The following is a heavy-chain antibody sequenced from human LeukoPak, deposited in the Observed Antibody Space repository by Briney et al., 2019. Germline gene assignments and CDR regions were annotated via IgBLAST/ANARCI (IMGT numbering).Heavy chain of an antibody. J-gene: IGHJ5*02. CDR1: GGSISSSNW. D-gene: IGHD3-10*01. CDR2: IYHSGST. V-gene: IGHV4-4*02. CDR3: ARRRITMVRGVITPEFDP. Sequence: SETLSLTCAVSGGSISSSNWWSWVRQPPGKGLEWIGEIYHSGSTNYNPSLKSRVTISVDKSKNQFSLKLSSVTAADTAVYYCARRRITMVRGVITPEFDPWGQGTLVTVSS.